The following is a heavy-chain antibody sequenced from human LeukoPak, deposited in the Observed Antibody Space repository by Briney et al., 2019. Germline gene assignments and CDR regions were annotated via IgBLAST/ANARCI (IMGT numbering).Heavy chain of an antibody. D-gene: IGHD3-22*01. J-gene: IGHJ4*02. CDR2: IIPIFGTA. CDR3: ASFYDSSGYHVTPLDY. Sequence: SVKVSCKASGGTFSSYAISWVRQAPGQGLEWMGGIIPIFGTANYAQKFQGRVTITADESTSTAYMELSSLRSEDTAVYYCASFYDSSGYHVTPLDYWGQGTLVTVSS. CDR1: GGTFSSYA. V-gene: IGHV1-69*13.